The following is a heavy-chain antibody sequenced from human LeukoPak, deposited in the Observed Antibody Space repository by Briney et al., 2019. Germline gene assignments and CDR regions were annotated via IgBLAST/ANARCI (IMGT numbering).Heavy chain of an antibody. CDR2: FSGNSDNT. V-gene: IGHV3-23*01. CDR3: ANLDIVVVPARGV. D-gene: IGHD2-2*01. Sequence: GGSLRLSCAASGFTFSSYAMSWVRQAPGKGLEWVSTFSGNSDNTNYADSVKGRFTISRDNSKNTLYLQMNSLRAEDTAVYYCANLDIVVVPARGVWGTGTTVTVSS. J-gene: IGHJ6*04. CDR1: GFTFSSYA.